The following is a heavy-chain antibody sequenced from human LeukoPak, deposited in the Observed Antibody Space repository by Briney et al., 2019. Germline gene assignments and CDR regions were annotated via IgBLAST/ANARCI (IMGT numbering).Heavy chain of an antibody. CDR3: ARSAQTPYYYYMDV. CDR1: GGSISSGGYS. J-gene: IGHJ6*03. CDR2: IYYSGST. V-gene: IGHV4-30-4*07. Sequence: SETLSLTCAVSGGSISSGGYSWSWIRQPPGKGLEWIGYIYYSGSTYYNPSLKSRVTISVDTSKNQFSLKLSSVTAADTAVYYCARSAQTPYYYYMDVWGKGTTVTVSS.